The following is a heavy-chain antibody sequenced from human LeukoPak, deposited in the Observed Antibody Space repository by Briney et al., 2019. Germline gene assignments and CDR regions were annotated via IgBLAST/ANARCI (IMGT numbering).Heavy chain of an antibody. J-gene: IGHJ4*02. CDR1: GFTFSSYA. V-gene: IGHV3-23*01. CDR3: AKDPRGYSYGRNGGGRSTGYYFDY. D-gene: IGHD5-18*01. Sequence: GGSLRLSCAASGFTFSSYAMSWVRQAPGKGLEWVSAISGSGGSTYYADSVKGRFTISRDNSKNTLYLQMNSLRAEDTAVYYCAKDPRGYSYGRNGGGRSTGYYFDYWGQGTLVTVSS. CDR2: ISGSGGST.